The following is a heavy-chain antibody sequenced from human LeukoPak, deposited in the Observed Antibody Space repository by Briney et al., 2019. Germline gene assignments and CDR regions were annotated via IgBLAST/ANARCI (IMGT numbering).Heavy chain of an antibody. J-gene: IGHJ4*02. CDR2: INPNSCGT. CDR1: GYTFTDYY. D-gene: IGHD2-15*01. CDR3: ARDVDRSAAAY. V-gene: IGHV1-2*02. Sequence: ASLKVSCKTSGYTFTDYYMHWVRQAPGQGLEWMGWINPNSCGTIYAQKFQGRVTMTRDTSISTVYMELSRLTSDDTAVYYCARDVDRSAAAYWGQGTLVTVSS.